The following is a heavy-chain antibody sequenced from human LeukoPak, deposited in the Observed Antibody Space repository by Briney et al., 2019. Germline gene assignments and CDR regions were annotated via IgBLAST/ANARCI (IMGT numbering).Heavy chain of an antibody. CDR2: LSWNGNSI. Sequence: GGSLRLSCATSGFNFDDFAMHWVRQAPGKGLEWVSGLSWNGNSIHYADSVKGRFTISRDNAKSSLYLQMNSLRPEDLAFYYCVKDGYSSPTYFDSWGQGTLVAVSS. D-gene: IGHD5-12*01. J-gene: IGHJ4*02. V-gene: IGHV3-9*03. CDR3: VKDGYSSPTYFDS. CDR1: GFNFDDFA.